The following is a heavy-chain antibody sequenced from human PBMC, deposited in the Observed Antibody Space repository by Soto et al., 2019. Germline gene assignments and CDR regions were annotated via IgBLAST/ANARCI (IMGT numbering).Heavy chain of an antibody. CDR1: GGTFSSYA. J-gene: IGHJ6*02. Sequence: GASVKVSCKASGGTFSSYAISWVRQAPGQGLEWMGGIIPIFGTANYAQKFQGRVTITADESTSTAYMELSSLRSEDTAVYYFARDTGYDFWSGYLAHYGMDVWGQGTTVTVSS. D-gene: IGHD3-3*01. V-gene: IGHV1-69*13. CDR3: ARDTGYDFWSGYLAHYGMDV. CDR2: IIPIFGTA.